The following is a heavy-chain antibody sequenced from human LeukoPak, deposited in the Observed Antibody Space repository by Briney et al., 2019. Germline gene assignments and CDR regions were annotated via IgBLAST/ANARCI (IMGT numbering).Heavy chain of an antibody. CDR2: IYYSGST. V-gene: IGHV4-59*01. Sequence: PSETLSLTCTVSGGSISSYYWSWIRQPPGKGLEWIGYIYYSGSTNYNPSLKSRVTISVDTSKNQFSLKLSSVTAADTAVYYCARVETYYYGSGSYYWFDPWGQGTLVTVSS. CDR3: ARVETYYYGSGSYYWFDP. D-gene: IGHD3-10*01. J-gene: IGHJ5*02. CDR1: GGSISSYY.